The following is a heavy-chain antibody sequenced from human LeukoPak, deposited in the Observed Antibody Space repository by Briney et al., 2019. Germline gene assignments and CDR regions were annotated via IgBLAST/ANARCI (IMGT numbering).Heavy chain of an antibody. CDR2: IKQDGSEK. V-gene: IGHV3-7*01. CDR1: GFTFSSYW. Sequence: GGSLRLSCAASGFTFSSYWMSWVRQAPGKGLEWVANIKQDGSEKYYVDSVKSRFTISRDNAKNSLYLQMNSLRAEDTAVYYCAREGKTFRYSSSWYYFDYWGQGTLVTVSS. J-gene: IGHJ4*02. CDR3: AREGKTFRYSSSWYYFDY. D-gene: IGHD6-13*01.